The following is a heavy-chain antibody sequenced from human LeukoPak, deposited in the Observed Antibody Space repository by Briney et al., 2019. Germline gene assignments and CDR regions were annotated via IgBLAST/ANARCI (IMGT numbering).Heavy chain of an antibody. D-gene: IGHD3-10*01. CDR3: ARDRVPGLAMGVRGAPNWFDP. CDR2: INHSVST. V-gene: IGHV4-34*01. J-gene: IGHJ5*02. CDR1: GGSFSGYY. Sequence: SETLSLTCAVYGGSFSGYYWSWIRQPPGKGLEWIGEINHSVSTNYNTSLKSGVTISVDTPKTQFSRRLGSLTPAATAVYYCARDRVPGLAMGVRGAPNWFDPWGKGTLVTVSS.